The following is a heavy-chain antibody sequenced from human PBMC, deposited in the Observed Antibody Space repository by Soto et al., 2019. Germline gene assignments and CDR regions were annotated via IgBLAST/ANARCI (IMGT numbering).Heavy chain of an antibody. CDR1: GFTFSSYA. CDR3: AKDLAGDFWSSYYYYSYGMDV. Sequence: GGSLRLSCAASGFTFSSYAMSWVRQAPGKGLEWVSTISGSGGSIYSADSVKGRFTISRDNSKNTLYLQMNSLRAEDTAVYYCAKDLAGDFWSSYYYYSYGMDVWGQGTTVTVSS. V-gene: IGHV3-23*01. CDR2: ISGSGGSI. D-gene: IGHD3-3*01. J-gene: IGHJ6*02.